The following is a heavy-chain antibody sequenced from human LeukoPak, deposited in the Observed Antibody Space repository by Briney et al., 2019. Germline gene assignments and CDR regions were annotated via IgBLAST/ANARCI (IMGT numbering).Heavy chain of an antibody. D-gene: IGHD6-19*01. CDR2: INSDGYSI. J-gene: IGHJ5*01. Sequence: AGGSLRLSCAASGLTFSGYWMHWVRQAPGKGLVWVSRINSDGYSITYADSVKGRFTISRDNAKNTLYLQTNSLIAEDTAVYFCTRAGYSSGFDSWSQGTLVTVSS. V-gene: IGHV3-74*03. CDR3: TRAGYSSGFDS. CDR1: GLTFSGYW.